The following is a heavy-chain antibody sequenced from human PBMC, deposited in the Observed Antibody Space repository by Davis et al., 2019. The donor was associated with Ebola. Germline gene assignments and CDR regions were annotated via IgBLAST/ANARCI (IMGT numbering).Heavy chain of an antibody. CDR2: ISSSSSYI. D-gene: IGHD6-13*01. J-gene: IGHJ4*02. CDR3: ARDKQQLVRRFDY. Sequence: PGGSLRLSCAASGFTFSSYSMNWVRQAPGKGLEWVSSISSSSSYIYYADSVKGRFTISRDNAKNSLYLQMNSLRAEDTAVYYCARDKQQLVRRFDYWGQGTLVTVSS. CDR1: GFTFSSYS. V-gene: IGHV3-21*01.